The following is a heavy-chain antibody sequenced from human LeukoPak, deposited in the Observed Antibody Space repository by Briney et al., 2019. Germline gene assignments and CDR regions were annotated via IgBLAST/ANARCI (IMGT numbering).Heavy chain of an antibody. V-gene: IGHV4-39*01. CDR3: ARLFGLDTAYSGYFQH. CDR1: GGSISSSSYY. D-gene: IGHD3/OR15-3a*01. CDR2: IYYSGST. J-gene: IGHJ1*01. Sequence: SETLSLTCTVSGGSISSSSYYWGWIRQPPGKGLDWIGSIYYSGSTYYNLSLKSRVTISVDTSKNQFSLKLTSVTAADTSVYYCARLFGLDTAYSGYFQHWGQGPLVTVSS.